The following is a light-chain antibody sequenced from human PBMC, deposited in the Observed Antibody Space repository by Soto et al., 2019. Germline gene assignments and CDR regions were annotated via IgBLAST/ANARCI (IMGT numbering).Light chain of an antibody. CDR3: QQYGRSPWT. CDR2: GAS. Sequence: EIVLTQSPGTLSLSPGERVTLSCRVSQSVSSSYLAWYQQKHGQAPRLXFYGASSRETGIPDRFSGSGAGTEFILTISRLEPDDFAVYYCQQYGRSPWTFGQGTKVDIK. V-gene: IGKV3-20*01. CDR1: QSVSSSY. J-gene: IGKJ1*01.